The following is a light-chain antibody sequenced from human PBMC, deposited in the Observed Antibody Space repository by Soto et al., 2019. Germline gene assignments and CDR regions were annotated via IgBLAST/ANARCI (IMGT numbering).Light chain of an antibody. CDR3: QYSNRAPLT. J-gene: IGKJ4*01. CDR1: RGITTY. V-gene: IGKV1-27*01. Sequence: DIQMTQSPSSLSACVGDRVTITCRASRGITTYLAWYQQKPGKVPKLLIYGASTLHSGVPSRFSGSGSGTHFTLTISGLQPEDVATYYCQYSNRAPLTFGGGTRVEI. CDR2: GAS.